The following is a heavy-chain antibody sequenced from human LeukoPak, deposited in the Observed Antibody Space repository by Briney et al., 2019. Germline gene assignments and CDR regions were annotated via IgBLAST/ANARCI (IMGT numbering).Heavy chain of an antibody. CDR3: ARGSLASSGWYVLGY. CDR1: GYTFTSYA. Sequence: ASVTVSCTASGYTFTSYAMHWVRQAPGQRLEWMGWINAGNGNTKYSQKFQGRVTITRDTSASTAYMELSSLRSEDTAVYYCARGSLASSGWYVLGYWGQGTLVTVSS. D-gene: IGHD6-19*01. J-gene: IGHJ4*02. V-gene: IGHV1-3*01. CDR2: INAGNGNT.